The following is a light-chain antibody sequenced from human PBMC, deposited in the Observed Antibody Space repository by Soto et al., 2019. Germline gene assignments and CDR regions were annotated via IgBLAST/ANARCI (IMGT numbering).Light chain of an antibody. CDR2: GNS. CDR3: QSYDSSLSAVV. J-gene: IGLJ2*01. V-gene: IGLV1-40*01. Sequence: QLVLTQPPSVSGAPGQRVIISCTGSSSNIGAGYDVHWYQQFPGTAPKLLIHGNSNRPSGVPDRFSGSKSGTSASLAITGLQAEDEADYYCQSYDSSLSAVVFGGGTKLTVL. CDR1: SSNIGAGYD.